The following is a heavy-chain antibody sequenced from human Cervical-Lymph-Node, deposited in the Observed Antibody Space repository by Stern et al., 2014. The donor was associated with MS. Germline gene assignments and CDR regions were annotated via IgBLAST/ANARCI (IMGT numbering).Heavy chain of an antibody. Sequence: QVTLKESGPTLVKPTQTLTLTCTFSGFSLSTSGVGVGWIRQPPGEALGWLALLYWDDDKRYSRSLKSRLTITKDTSKNQVVLTMTNVDPVDTATYYCAHSPSLELWAHYFDYWGQGTLVTVSS. CDR3: AHSPSLELWAHYFDY. J-gene: IGHJ4*02. CDR1: GFSLSTSGVG. D-gene: IGHD1-7*01. CDR2: LYWDDDK. V-gene: IGHV2-5*02.